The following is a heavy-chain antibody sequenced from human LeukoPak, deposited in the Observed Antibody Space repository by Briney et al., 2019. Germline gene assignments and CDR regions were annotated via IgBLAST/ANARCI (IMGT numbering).Heavy chain of an antibody. D-gene: IGHD3-3*01. CDR2: ISRSGSTK. J-gene: IGHJ6*03. Sequence: GGSLRLSCAASGFTFSDYNMRWIRQAPGKGLEWVSSISRSGSTKYYADSVKGRFTISRDNAKNSLFLQMNRLRAEDTAVYYCARDHGFSYYYYYMDVWGKGTTVTVSS. V-gene: IGHV3-11*04. CDR1: GFTFSDYN. CDR3: ARDHGFSYYYYYMDV.